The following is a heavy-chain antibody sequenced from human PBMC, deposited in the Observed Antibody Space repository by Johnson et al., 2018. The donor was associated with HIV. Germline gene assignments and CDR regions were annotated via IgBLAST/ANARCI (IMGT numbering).Heavy chain of an antibody. J-gene: IGHJ3*02. CDR1: GFTFSSYA. CDR2: ISYDGSNK. Sequence: QVQLVESGGGVVQPGRSLRLSCAASGFTFSSYAMHWVRQAPGKGLEWVAVISYDGSNKYYADSVKGRFTISRDNSKNTLYLQMNSLRAEETAVYYCARGRLRSGATDAFDIWGQGTMVTVSS. CDR3: ARGRLRSGATDAFDI. V-gene: IGHV3-30*04. D-gene: IGHD1-26*01.